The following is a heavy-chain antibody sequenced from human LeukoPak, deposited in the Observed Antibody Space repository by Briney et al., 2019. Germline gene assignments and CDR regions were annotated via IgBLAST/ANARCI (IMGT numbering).Heavy chain of an antibody. Sequence: GGSLRLSCAASGFTFSRYAMSWVRQAPGKGLEWVAVISYDGSNKYYADSVKGRFTISRDNSKNTLYLQMNSLRAEDTAVYYCARGNNPLTQQYFDYWGQGTLVTVSS. J-gene: IGHJ4*02. CDR2: ISYDGSNK. D-gene: IGHD5-24*01. V-gene: IGHV3-30*01. CDR3: ARGNNPLTQQYFDY. CDR1: GFTFSRYA.